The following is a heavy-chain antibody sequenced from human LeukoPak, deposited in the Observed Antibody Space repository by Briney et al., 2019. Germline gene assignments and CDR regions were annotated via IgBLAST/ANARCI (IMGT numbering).Heavy chain of an antibody. Sequence: ASVKVSCKVSGYTLTELSMHWVRQAPGKGLEWMGGFDPEDGETIYAQKFQGRVTMTEDTSTSTAYMELRSLRSDDTAVYYCARDMVVPAAIGEYFQHWGQGTLVTVSS. CDR1: GYTLTELS. V-gene: IGHV1-24*01. CDR2: FDPEDGET. CDR3: ARDMVVPAAIGEYFQH. D-gene: IGHD2-2*02. J-gene: IGHJ1*01.